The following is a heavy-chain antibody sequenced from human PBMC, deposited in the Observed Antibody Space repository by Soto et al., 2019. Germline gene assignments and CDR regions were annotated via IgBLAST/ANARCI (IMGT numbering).Heavy chain of an antibody. Sequence: QLQLQESGPRLVKPSETLSLTCSVSGGSISSSSYSWGWIRQPPGKGLEWIGTRYYSGSTPYNQSLEGRFAISADTPNNQLSLRLSSVTAADTAVYYCGRQPGHCGSTTCFGYYSVDVWGQGTTVTVS. CDR3: GRQPGHCGSTTCFGYYSVDV. CDR1: GGSISSSSYS. V-gene: IGHV4-39*01. J-gene: IGHJ6*02. CDR2: RYYSGST. D-gene: IGHD2-2*01.